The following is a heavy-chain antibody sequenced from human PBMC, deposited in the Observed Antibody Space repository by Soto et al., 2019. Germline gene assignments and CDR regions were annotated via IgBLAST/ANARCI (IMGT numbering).Heavy chain of an antibody. J-gene: IGHJ4*02. CDR2: IYSSGGT. CDR3: ARARYYDWCFDL. V-gene: IGHV4-4*07. D-gene: IGHD3-9*01. CDR1: GGAISGYY. Sequence: KPSETLSLTCTVSGGAISGYYWTWIRQSAGKGLEWIGRIYSSGGTKYNPSLKSRVTMSLDTSKNQFSLRLSSVTAADTAVYYCARARYYDWCFDLWGLGTPVTVSS.